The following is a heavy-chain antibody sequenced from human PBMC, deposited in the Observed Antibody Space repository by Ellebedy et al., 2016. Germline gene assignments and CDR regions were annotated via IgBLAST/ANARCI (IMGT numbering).Heavy chain of an antibody. CDR1: GGSFSNYY. D-gene: IGHD4-17*01. CDR3: ARVRNGDFFYFDS. CDR2: VHYSGKT. Sequence: SETLSLXCTAVGGSFSNYYWNWIRQPPGKGLEWIGYVHYSGKTIYNPSLESRVTISLDTSKNQFSLRLSSVTAADTALYFCARVRNGDFFYFDSWGQGTLVTVSS. V-gene: IGHV4-59*01. J-gene: IGHJ4*02.